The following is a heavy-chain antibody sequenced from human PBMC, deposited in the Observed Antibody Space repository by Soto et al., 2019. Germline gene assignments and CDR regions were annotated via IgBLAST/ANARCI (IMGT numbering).Heavy chain of an antibody. V-gene: IGHV4-39*01. D-gene: IGHD5-18*01. J-gene: IGHJ6*03. CDR3: ARLTARPQDLDYYYMDV. CDR1: GGSISSSSYY. CDR2: IYYSGST. Sequence: SETLSLTCTVSGGSISSSSYYWGWIRQPPGKGLEWIGSIYYSGSTYYNPSLKSRVTISVDTSKNQFSLKLSSVTAADTAVYYCARLTARPQDLDYYYMDVWGKGTTVTVSS.